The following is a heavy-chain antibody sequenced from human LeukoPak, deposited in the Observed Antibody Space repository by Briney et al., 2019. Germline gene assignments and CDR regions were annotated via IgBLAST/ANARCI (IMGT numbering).Heavy chain of an antibody. Sequence: GGSLRLSCAASGFTFSSYVMHWVRQAPGKGLEWVAVIWYDGSNKYYADSVKGRFTISRDNSKNTLYLQMNSLGAEDTAVYYCARGAGDLEDTSIFDYWGQGTLVTVSS. J-gene: IGHJ4*02. CDR1: GFTFSSYV. V-gene: IGHV3-33*01. CDR2: IWYDGSNK. D-gene: IGHD2-21*02. CDR3: ARGAGDLEDTSIFDY.